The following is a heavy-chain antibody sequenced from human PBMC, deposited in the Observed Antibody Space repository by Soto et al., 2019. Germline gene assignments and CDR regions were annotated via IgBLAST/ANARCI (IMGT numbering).Heavy chain of an antibody. V-gene: IGHV4-34*01. Sequence: QLQLQQWGAGLLKPSETLSLTCAVYGGFVSSGSYYWSWIRQPPGKGLEWIGEMSHSGGTHFNPSLKSRVTISVDTSKNQFSLKMSSGTAADTALYYCARVERGTATTVVDAFDIWGPGTMVTVSS. CDR1: GGFVSSGSYY. D-gene: IGHD1-1*01. CDR2: MSHSGGT. J-gene: IGHJ3*02. CDR3: ARVERGTATTVVDAFDI.